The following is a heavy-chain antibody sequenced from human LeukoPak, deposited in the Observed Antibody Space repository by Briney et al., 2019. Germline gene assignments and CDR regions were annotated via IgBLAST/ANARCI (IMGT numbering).Heavy chain of an antibody. CDR3: ARATKFLAFDI. D-gene: IGHD2/OR15-2a*01. V-gene: IGHV1-46*01. J-gene: IGHJ3*02. CDR1: GYTFTSYY. Sequence: ASVKVSCKESGYTFTSYYMHWVRQAPGQGLEWMGIINPSGGSTSYAQKFQGRVTMTRDTSTSTVYMELSSLRSEDTAVYYCARATKFLAFDIWGQGTMVTVSS. CDR2: INPSGGST.